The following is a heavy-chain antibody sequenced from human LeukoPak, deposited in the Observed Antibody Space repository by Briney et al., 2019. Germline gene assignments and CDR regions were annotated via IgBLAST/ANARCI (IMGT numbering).Heavy chain of an antibody. CDR3: ARHGRDGYNYGPVVYY. V-gene: IGHV4-39*01. D-gene: IGHD5-24*01. CDR2: MYYRGST. CDR1: GFTVSSNY. Sequence: GSLRLSCAASGFTVSSNYMSWVRQAPGKGLEWIGSMYYRGSTYYNPSLKSRVTLSVDTPKNQFSLKLSSVTAADTAVYYCARHGRDGYNYGPVVYYWGQGTLVTVSS. J-gene: IGHJ4*02.